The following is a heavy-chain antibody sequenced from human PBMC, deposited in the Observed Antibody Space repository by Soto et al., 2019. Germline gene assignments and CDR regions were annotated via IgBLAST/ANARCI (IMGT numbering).Heavy chain of an antibody. D-gene: IGHD4-4*01. J-gene: IGHJ6*03. CDR3: ARGVPSNYYYYYYYMDV. V-gene: IGHV4-59*01. CDR1: GGSISSYY. Sequence: PSETLSLTCTVSGGSISSYYWSWIRQPPGKGLEWIGYIYYSGSTNYNPSLKSRVTISVDTSKNQFSLKLSSVTAADTAVYYCARGVPSNYYYYYYYMDVWGKGTTVTVSS. CDR2: IYYSGST.